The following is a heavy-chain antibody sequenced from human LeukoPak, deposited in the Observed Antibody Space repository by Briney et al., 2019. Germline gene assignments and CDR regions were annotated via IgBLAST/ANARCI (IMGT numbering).Heavy chain of an antibody. CDR3: ARAALNYYDSSGYFGDAFDL. CDR1: GFAFSDYA. V-gene: IGHV3-30-3*01. CDR2: TSYDGSSN. D-gene: IGHD3-22*01. J-gene: IGHJ3*01. Sequence: GGSLRLSCAASGFAFSDYAMHWVRQAPGKGLEWVTVTSYDGSSNHYGDSVTGRFFISRDNSKNTLFPQMTSLRAEDTAIYYCARAALNYYDSSGYFGDAFDLWGQGTMVIVSS.